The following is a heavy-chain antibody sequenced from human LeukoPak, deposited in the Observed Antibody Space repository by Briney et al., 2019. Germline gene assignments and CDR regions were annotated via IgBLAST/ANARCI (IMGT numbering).Heavy chain of an antibody. D-gene: IGHD3-10*02. CDR2: INHSGST. CDR3: ASLGYYYVPD. Sequence: SETLSLTCAVYGGSFSGYYWSWIRQPPDKGLEWIGEINHSGSTNYNPSLKSRVTISVDTSKNQFSLKLSSVTAADTAVYYCASLGYYYVPDWGQGTLVTVSS. CDR1: GGSFSGYY. J-gene: IGHJ4*02. V-gene: IGHV4-34*01.